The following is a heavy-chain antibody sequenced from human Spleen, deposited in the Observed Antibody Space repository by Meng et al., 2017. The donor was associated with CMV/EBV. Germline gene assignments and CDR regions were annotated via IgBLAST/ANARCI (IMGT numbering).Heavy chain of an antibody. Sequence: ASVKVSCKASGYTFTGYYMHWVRQAPGQGLEWMGWINSHDGFANYAQKFQGRVTMTRDTSISTAYMEVSRLTSDDTAVYYCAREIDTIMVPDYWGQGTLVTVSS. CDR2: INSHDGFA. D-gene: IGHD5-18*01. J-gene: IGHJ4*02. CDR3: AREIDTIMVPDY. V-gene: IGHV1-2*02. CDR1: GYTFTGYY.